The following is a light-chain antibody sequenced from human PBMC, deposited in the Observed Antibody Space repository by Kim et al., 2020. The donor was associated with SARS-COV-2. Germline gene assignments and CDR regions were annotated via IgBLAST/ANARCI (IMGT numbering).Light chain of an antibody. Sequence: SSELTQDPAVSVALGQTVRITCQGDSLRSYYASWYQQKPGQAPVLVIYGKNNRPSGIPDRFSGSSSGNTASLTITGAQAEDEADYYCNSRDNSGNREVFGGGTQLTVL. V-gene: IGLV3-19*01. J-gene: IGLJ2*01. CDR2: GKN. CDR3: NSRDNSGNREV. CDR1: SLRSYY.